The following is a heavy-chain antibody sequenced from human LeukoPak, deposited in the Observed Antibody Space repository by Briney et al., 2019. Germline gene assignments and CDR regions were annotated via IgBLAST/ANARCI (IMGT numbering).Heavy chain of an antibody. D-gene: IGHD1-26*01. CDR1: GFTFSTFE. CDR3: AGGYGSYSPDY. Sequence: GGSLRLSCAASGFTFSTFEMSWVRQAPGKGLEWVSYISSSGDTRFYADSVKGRFTISRDNAKNSLFLQMNSLRVEDTALYFCAGGYGSYSPDYWGQGTRVTAS. V-gene: IGHV3-48*03. J-gene: IGHJ4*02. CDR2: ISSSGDTR.